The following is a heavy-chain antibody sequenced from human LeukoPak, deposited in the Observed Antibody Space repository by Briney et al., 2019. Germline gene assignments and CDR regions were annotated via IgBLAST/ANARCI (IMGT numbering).Heavy chain of an antibody. CDR2: INPSGGST. CDR3: ARSVLGSPAPLKYSSSPKFDY. J-gene: IGHJ4*02. V-gene: IGHV1-46*01. D-gene: IGHD6-13*01. CDR1: GYTFTSYY. Sequence: GASVKVSCKASGYTFTSYYMHWVRQAPGQGLEWMGIINPSGGSTSYAQKFQGRVTMTRDTSTSTVYMELSSLRSEDTAVYYCARSVLGSPAPLKYSSSPKFDYWGQGTLVTVSS.